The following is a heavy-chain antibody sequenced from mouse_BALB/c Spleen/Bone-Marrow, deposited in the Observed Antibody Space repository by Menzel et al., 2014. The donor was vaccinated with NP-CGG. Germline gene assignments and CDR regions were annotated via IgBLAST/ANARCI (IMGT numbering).Heavy chain of an antibody. Sequence: EVKLVESGPGLVKPSQTVSLTCTVTGISITTGNYRWSWIRQFPGNKLEWIGYVYYSGTITYNPSLTSRTTITRDTSKNQFFLEMNSLTAEDTATYYCARELYYFDYWGQGTTLTVSS. J-gene: IGHJ2*01. V-gene: IGHV3-5*02. CDR1: GISITTGNYR. CDR3: ARELYYFDY. CDR2: VYYSGTI.